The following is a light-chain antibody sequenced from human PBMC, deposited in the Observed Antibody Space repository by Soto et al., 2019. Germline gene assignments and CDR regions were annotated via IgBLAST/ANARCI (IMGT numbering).Light chain of an antibody. J-gene: IGKJ1*01. CDR1: QSVSSSY. V-gene: IGKV3-20*01. CDR3: QPYGNPWT. CDR2: GAS. Sequence: EIVLTQSPGTLSLSPGERADLSCRASQSVSSSYLAWYQQKPGQAPRLLIHGASNRATGIPDRFSGSGSGSDFPLTITRLEPEDVALYYCQPYGNPWTFGQGTKVEI.